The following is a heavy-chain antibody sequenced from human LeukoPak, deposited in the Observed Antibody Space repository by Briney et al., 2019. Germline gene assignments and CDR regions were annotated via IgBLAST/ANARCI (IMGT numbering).Heavy chain of an antibody. D-gene: IGHD4-17*01. CDR3: AKGRTGWTTVTDFDY. J-gene: IGHJ4*02. CDR2: INPSGGST. V-gene: IGHV1-46*01. Sequence: ASVKVSCKASGYTFTSYYMHWVRQAPGQGLEWMGIINPSGGSTSYAQKFQGRVTMTRDTSTSTVYMELSSLRSGDTAVYYCAKGRTGWTTVTDFDYWGQGTLVTVSS. CDR1: GYTFTSYY.